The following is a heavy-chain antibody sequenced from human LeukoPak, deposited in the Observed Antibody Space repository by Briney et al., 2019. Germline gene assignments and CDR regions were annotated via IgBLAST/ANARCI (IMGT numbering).Heavy chain of an antibody. Sequence: SETLSLTCAVYGGSFSSYYWNWIRQPRGKGLEWIGEINQSGSTNYNSSLKSRVTISVDTSKNQFSLMFNSVTAADTAVYYRAVSAAGLFDPWGQGTLVTVSS. D-gene: IGHD6-13*01. V-gene: IGHV4-34*01. J-gene: IGHJ5*02. CDR1: GGSFSSYY. CDR2: INQSGST. CDR3: AVSAAGLFDP.